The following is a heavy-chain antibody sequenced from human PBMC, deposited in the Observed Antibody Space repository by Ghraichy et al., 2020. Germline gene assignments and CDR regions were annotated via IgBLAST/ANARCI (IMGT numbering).Heavy chain of an antibody. CDR3: ARLGYSSGPDAFDI. Sequence: SETLSLTCAVYGGSFSGYYWSWIRQPPGKGLEWIGEINHSGSTNYNPSLKSRVTISVDTSKNQFSLKLSSVTAADTAVYYCARLGYSSGPDAFDIWGQGTMVTVSS. D-gene: IGHD6-19*01. CDR2: INHSGST. J-gene: IGHJ3*02. CDR1: GGSFSGYY. V-gene: IGHV4-34*01.